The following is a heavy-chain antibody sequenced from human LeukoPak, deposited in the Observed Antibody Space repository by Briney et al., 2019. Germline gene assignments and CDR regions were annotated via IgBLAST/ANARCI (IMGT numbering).Heavy chain of an antibody. J-gene: IGHJ4*02. CDR1: GFTFDDYA. Sequence: GGSLRLSCAASGFTFDDYAMHWVRQAPGKGLEWVSGISWNSGSIGYADSVKGRFTISRDNAKNSLYLQMNSLRAEDTALYYCAKEYSSSWYAPPYFDYWGQGTLVTVSS. V-gene: IGHV3-9*01. CDR2: ISWNSGSI. D-gene: IGHD6-13*01. CDR3: AKEYSSSWYAPPYFDY.